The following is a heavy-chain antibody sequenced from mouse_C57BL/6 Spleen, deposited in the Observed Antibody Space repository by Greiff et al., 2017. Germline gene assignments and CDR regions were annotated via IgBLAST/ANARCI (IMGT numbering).Heavy chain of an antibody. V-gene: IGHV3-6*01. Sequence: QLKESGPGLVKPSQSLSLTCSVTGYSITSGYYWNWIRQFPGNKLEWMGYISYDGSNNYNPSLKNRISITRDTSKNQFFLKLNSVTTEDTATYYCAREMGYSNYVNAWFAYWGQGTLVTVSA. CDR1: GYSITSGYY. CDR2: ISYDGSN. J-gene: IGHJ3*01. D-gene: IGHD2-5*01. CDR3: AREMGYSNYVNAWFAY.